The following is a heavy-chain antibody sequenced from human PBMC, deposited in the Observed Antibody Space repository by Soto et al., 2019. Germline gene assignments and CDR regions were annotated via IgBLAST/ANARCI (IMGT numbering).Heavy chain of an antibody. Sequence: PSEILSLTCAVSGGSISSGGYSWSWIRQPPGKGLEWIGYIYHSGSTYYNPSLKSRVTMTRDTSISTAYMELSRLRSDDTAVYYCARAQTKMLLAHYYYGMDVWGQGTTVPVSS. CDR2: IYHSGST. D-gene: IGHD2-15*01. CDR1: GGSISSGGYS. J-gene: IGHJ6*02. V-gene: IGHV4-30-2*01. CDR3: ARAQTKMLLAHYYYGMDV.